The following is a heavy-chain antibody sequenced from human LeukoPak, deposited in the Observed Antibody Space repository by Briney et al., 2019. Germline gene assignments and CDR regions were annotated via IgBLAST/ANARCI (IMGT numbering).Heavy chain of an antibody. Sequence: SDTLSLTCTVSGGSISSRYDCWGWIRRPPGRGLEWFGSIYYSGSTYYTPSLKSRVTISVDASKNPFSLKLRSVTAADTAVYYCARRLGVPNSDDAFHVWGLGTMVTVS. V-gene: IGHV4-39*01. D-gene: IGHD1-26*01. CDR2: IYYSGST. CDR1: GGSISSRYDC. CDR3: ARRLGVPNSDDAFHV. J-gene: IGHJ3*01.